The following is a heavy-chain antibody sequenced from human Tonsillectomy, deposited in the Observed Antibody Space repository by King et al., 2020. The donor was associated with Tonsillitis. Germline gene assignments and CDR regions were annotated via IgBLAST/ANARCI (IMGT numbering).Heavy chain of an antibody. J-gene: IGHJ4*02. Sequence: VQLVESGGGLVKPGGSLRLSCAPSGFTFSDAWMSWAPQAPGKGREWVGRIKSKTDGGTTDYIAPVRGRFAVSRDDARNSLYLQMNSLQTEDTAVYYCTTTRRVTAAGTGGDFDNWGQGTQVTVSS. CDR3: TTTRRVTAAGTGGDFDN. CDR1: GFTFSDAW. CDR2: IKSKTDGGTT. V-gene: IGHV3-15*01. D-gene: IGHD6-13*01.